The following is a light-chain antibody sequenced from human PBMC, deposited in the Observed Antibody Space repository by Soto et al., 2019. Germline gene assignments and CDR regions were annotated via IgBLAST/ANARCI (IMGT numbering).Light chain of an antibody. Sequence: EIVMTQSPATLSASTGERVTLSCRASQSVSTNSAWYKQKPGQAPRLLIYGASTRVTGIPARFSGSGSGTEWTLTISSLQSEDFGVYYCQQYKDGFSISFGKGTILEIK. CDR1: QSVSTN. CDR2: GAS. J-gene: IGKJ5*01. CDR3: QQYKDGFSIS. V-gene: IGKV3-15*01.